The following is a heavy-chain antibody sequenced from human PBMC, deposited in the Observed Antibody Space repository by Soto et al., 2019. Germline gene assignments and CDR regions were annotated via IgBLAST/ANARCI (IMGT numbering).Heavy chain of an antibody. D-gene: IGHD2-21*01. V-gene: IGHV4-30-4*01. CDR2: IFYTGST. CDR1: GGSISTGDYY. CDR3: ARVQASINWIDP. Sequence: SETLSLTCTVSGGSISTGDYYWSWIRQPPGKGLEWIAFIFYTGSTYYNPSLKSRVTMSIDTSNNQFSLKLSSVTAADTAVYYCARVQASINWIDPWGQGTLVTVSS. J-gene: IGHJ5*02.